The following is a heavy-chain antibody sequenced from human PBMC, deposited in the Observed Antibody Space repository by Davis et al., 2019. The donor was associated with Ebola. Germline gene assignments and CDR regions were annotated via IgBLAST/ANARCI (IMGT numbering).Heavy chain of an antibody. V-gene: IGHV4-31*03. J-gene: IGHJ6*02. Sequence: MPSETLSLTCTVSGGSISSGGYYWSWIRQHPGKGLEWIGYIYYSGSTYYNPSLKSRVTISVDTSKNQFSLKLSSVTAADTAVYYCARHGGIGAAADIIYYYYYGMDVWGQGTTVTVSS. D-gene: IGHD6-13*01. CDR2: IYYSGST. CDR1: GGSISSGGYY. CDR3: ARHGGIGAAADIIYYYYYGMDV.